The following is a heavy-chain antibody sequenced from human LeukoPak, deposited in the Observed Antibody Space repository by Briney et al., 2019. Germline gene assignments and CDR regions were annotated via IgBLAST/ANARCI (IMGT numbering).Heavy chain of an antibody. Sequence: ASVKVSCKVSGYSLTELSMHWVRQAPGKGLEWMGGFDPEDGETIYAQKFQGRVTMTEDTSTDTAYMELSSLRSEDTAVYYCATSSMVRRYYYYYGMDVWGQGTTVTVSS. CDR3: ATSSMVRRYYYYYGMDV. J-gene: IGHJ6*02. V-gene: IGHV1-24*01. D-gene: IGHD3-10*01. CDR2: FDPEDGET. CDR1: GYSLTELS.